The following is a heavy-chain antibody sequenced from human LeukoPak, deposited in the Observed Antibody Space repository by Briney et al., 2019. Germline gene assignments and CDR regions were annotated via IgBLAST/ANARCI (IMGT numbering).Heavy chain of an antibody. D-gene: IGHD3-22*01. CDR1: GFTFDDYA. Sequence: GGSLRLSCAASGFTFDDYAMHWVRQAPGKGLEWVSGISWNSGSIGYADSVKGRFTISRDNAKNSLYLQMNSLRAEDTALYYCAKDQYYYDSSGYPFDYWGQGALVTVSS. V-gene: IGHV3-9*01. CDR2: ISWNSGSI. CDR3: AKDQYYYDSSGYPFDY. J-gene: IGHJ4*02.